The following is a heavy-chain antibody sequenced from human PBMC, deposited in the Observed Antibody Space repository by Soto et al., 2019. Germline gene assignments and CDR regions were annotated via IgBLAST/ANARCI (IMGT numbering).Heavy chain of an antibody. V-gene: IGHV2-5*02. CDR1: GFSLSTSGVG. J-gene: IGHJ4*02. Sequence: QITLKESGPTLVKPTQTLTLTCTFSGFSLSTSGVGVAWIRQPPGKALEWLALIYWDDDKRYSPSLKSRLTITKDTSKNQVVLTMTNIDPVDTATYYCAHPGRGSGYWYSFDYWGQGTLVTVSS. CDR2: IYWDDDK. D-gene: IGHD3-22*01. CDR3: AHPGRGSGYWYSFDY.